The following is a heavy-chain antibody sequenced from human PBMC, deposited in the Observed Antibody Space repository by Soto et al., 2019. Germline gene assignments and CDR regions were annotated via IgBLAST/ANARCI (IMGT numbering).Heavy chain of an antibody. Sequence: SETLSLTCTVSGGSISSSSYYWGWIRQPPGKGLEWIGSIYYSGSTYYNPSLKSRVTISVDTSKNQFSLKLSSVTAADTAVYYCARVTYSSLADYWGQGTLVTVSS. CDR1: GGSISSSSYY. V-gene: IGHV4-39*01. CDR3: ARVTYSSLADY. J-gene: IGHJ4*02. D-gene: IGHD6-13*01. CDR2: IYYSGST.